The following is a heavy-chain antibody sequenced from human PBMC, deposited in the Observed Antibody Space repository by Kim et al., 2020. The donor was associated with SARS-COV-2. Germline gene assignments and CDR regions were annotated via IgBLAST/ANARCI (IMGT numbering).Heavy chain of an antibody. V-gene: IGHV3-48*02. CDR3: ARDPGQLGSSWYFDL. D-gene: IGHD6-13*01. J-gene: IGHJ2*01. Sequence: DSVKGRLTISRDNAKNSLYLQMNSLGDEDTAVYYCARDPGQLGSSWYFDLWGRGTLVTVSS.